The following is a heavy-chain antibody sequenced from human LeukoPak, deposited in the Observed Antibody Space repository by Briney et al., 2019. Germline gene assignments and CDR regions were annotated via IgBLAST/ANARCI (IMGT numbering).Heavy chain of an antibody. Sequence: PSETLSLTCSVSGDSMTNYYWSWIRQPPGEGLEWIGYIYYSGATSYNPSLESRVTISEDTSKNQFSLRLSSVTAADTAVYYCARSVVLYYFDYWGQGTLVTVSS. CDR2: IYYSGAT. CDR3: ARSVVLYYFDY. D-gene: IGHD2-15*01. CDR1: GDSMTNYY. V-gene: IGHV4-59*01. J-gene: IGHJ4*02.